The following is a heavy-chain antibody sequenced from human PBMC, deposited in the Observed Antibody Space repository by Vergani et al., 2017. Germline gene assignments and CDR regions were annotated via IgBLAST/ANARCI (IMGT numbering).Heavy chain of an antibody. Sequence: EVQLVESGGGLVQPGGSLRLSCAASGFTFSSYSMNWVRQAPGKGLEWVSYISSSSTIYYADSVKGRFTISRDNAKNSLYLQMNSLRAEDTAVYYCARDPCSGGSCYNDYWGQGTLVTVSS. CDR2: ISSSSTI. V-gene: IGHV3-48*04. J-gene: IGHJ4*02. D-gene: IGHD2-15*01. CDR3: ARDPCSGGSCYNDY. CDR1: GFTFSSYS.